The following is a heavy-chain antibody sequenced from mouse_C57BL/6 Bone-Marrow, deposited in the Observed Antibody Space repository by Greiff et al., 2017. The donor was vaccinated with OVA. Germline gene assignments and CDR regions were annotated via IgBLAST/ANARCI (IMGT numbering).Heavy chain of an antibody. V-gene: IGHV1-50*01. D-gene: IGHD1-1*01. CDR2: IDPSDSYT. CDR1: GYTFTSYW. J-gene: IGHJ2*01. Sequence: QVQLQQPGAELVKPGASVKLSCKASGYTFTSYWMQWVKQRPGQGLEWIGEIDPSDSYTNYNQKFKGKATLTVDTSSSTAYMQLSSLTSEDSAVYYCARDYYGSPYYFDDWGQGTTLTVSS. CDR3: ARDYYGSPYYFDD.